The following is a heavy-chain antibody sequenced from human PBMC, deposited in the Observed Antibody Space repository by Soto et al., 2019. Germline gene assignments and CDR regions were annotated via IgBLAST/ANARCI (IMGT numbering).Heavy chain of an antibody. Sequence: KPSETLSLTCTVSGGSVSSGSYYWSWIRQPPGKGLEWIGYIYYSGSTNYNPSLKSRVTISVDTSKNQFSLKLSSVTAADTAVYYCARDRVGAPDYWGQGTLVTVSS. CDR3: ARDRVGAPDY. D-gene: IGHD1-26*01. CDR2: IYYSGST. V-gene: IGHV4-61*01. J-gene: IGHJ4*02. CDR1: GGSVSSGSYY.